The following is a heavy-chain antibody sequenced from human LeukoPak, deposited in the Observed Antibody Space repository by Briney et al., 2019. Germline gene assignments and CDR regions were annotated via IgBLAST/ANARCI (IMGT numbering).Heavy chain of an antibody. Sequence: SETLSLTCTVSGGSISSYYWTWIRQPPGKGLGLEWIGYIYYSDGTNYNPSLKSRVTISIDTSKNQVSLKLSSVTAADTAVYYCARLWDSSSSLDYWGQGTLVTAST. D-gene: IGHD6-6*01. J-gene: IGHJ4*02. CDR2: IYYSDGT. CDR3: ARLWDSSSSLDY. V-gene: IGHV4-59*08. CDR1: GGSISSYY.